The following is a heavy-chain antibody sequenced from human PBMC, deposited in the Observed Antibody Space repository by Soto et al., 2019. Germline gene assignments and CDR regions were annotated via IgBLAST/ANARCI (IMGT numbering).Heavy chain of an antibody. Sequence: QVQLVHSGAEVKKPGSSLKVSCEASGGTFTRHTLSWVRQAPGQGLEWMGGILPIVGAANYAQKCRDRVTITADKSTSISYMELSIMTSDDTAIYYCARVGGHCRSSICGMDVWGQGTAVTGSS. V-gene: IGHV1-69*06. CDR2: ILPIVGAA. CDR1: GGTFTRHT. D-gene: IGHD2-2*01. J-gene: IGHJ6*02. CDR3: ARVGGHCRSSICGMDV.